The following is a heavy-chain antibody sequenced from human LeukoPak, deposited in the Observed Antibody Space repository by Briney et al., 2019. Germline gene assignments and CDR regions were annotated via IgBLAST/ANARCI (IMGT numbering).Heavy chain of an antibody. V-gene: IGHV3-64*01. CDR2: ISSKGDYT. Sequence: GGSLRLSCAAPGFTFSTYAMHWVRQAPGKGLEYVAAISSKGDYTHYANSVKGRFTISRDNSKNTLYLEMGSLRAEDMAVYYCARPSSSGWYAPFFWGQGTLVTVSS. D-gene: IGHD6-19*01. CDR1: GFTFSTYA. J-gene: IGHJ4*02. CDR3: ARPSSSGWYAPFF.